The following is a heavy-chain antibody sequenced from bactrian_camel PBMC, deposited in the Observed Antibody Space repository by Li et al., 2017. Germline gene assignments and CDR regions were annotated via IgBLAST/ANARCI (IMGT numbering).Heavy chain of an antibody. J-gene: IGHJ4*01. CDR3: AADGVNLQLARGYNY. Sequence: AGGSVRLSCVTSGGTEDGFYVAWIRQAPGKERVWVAVMDSDGSVTYADSVKGRFSISRDNSKNTLYLQMNALSPEDTAMYYCAADGVNLQLARGYNYWGQGTQVTVSS. V-gene: IGHV3S57*01. CDR2: MDSDGSV. D-gene: IGHD6*01. CDR1: GGTEDGFY.